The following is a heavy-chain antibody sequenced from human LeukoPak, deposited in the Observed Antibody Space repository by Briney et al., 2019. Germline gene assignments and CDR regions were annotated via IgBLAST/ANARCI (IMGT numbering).Heavy chain of an antibody. V-gene: IGHV3-7*03. CDR3: ARNLNDRTEPWFDP. CDR2: IKQDGSEK. CDR1: GFTFSRYW. Sequence: PGGSLRLSCAASGFTFSRYWMSWVRQAPRKGLEWVANIKQDGSEKYYVDSVKGRFTISRDNAKNSLFLQMNSLRAEDTAVYYCARNLNDRTEPWFDPWGQGTLVTVSS. D-gene: IGHD1-14*01. J-gene: IGHJ5*02.